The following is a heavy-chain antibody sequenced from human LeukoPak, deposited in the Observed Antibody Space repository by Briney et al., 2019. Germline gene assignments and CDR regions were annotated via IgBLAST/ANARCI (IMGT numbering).Heavy chain of an antibody. D-gene: IGHD3-16*02. CDR1: GFTFSSYG. Sequence: PGRSLRLSCAASGFTFSSYGLHWVRQAPGKGLEWVAVISYDGSNKYYADSVKGRFTTSRDNSKNTLYLQMNSLRAEDTAVYYCAKDVWGAIKTDYWGQGTLVTVSS. CDR3: AKDVWGAIKTDY. J-gene: IGHJ4*02. V-gene: IGHV3-30*18. CDR2: ISYDGSNK.